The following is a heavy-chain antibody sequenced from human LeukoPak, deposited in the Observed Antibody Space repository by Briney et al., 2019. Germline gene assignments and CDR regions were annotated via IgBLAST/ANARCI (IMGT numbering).Heavy chain of an antibody. Sequence: GGSLRLSCAASGFTVISNYMSWVRQAPGKGLEWVSVIYSGGNTYYADSVEGRFTISRDNSKNTLYLQMNSLRAEDTAVYYCARDRFPYDILTGYFDYWGQGTLVTVSS. CDR3: ARDRFPYDILTGYFDY. J-gene: IGHJ4*02. V-gene: IGHV3-66*02. CDR2: IYSGGNT. D-gene: IGHD3-9*01. CDR1: GFTVISNY.